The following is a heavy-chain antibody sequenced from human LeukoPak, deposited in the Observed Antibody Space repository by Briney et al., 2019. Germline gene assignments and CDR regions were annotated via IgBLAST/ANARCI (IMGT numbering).Heavy chain of an antibody. D-gene: IGHD3-10*01. V-gene: IGHV4-59*01. CDR1: DGSIRIAY. J-gene: IGHJ6*02. Sequence: SETLSLTCTVSDGSIRIAYWSWIRQPPGKGLEWMGYIHYSGGTQYNPSLNGRVTVSVDTSKNQFSLKLTSVTAADTAVYYCARDRTTRGSSKMYYYGMDVWGRGTTVTVSS. CDR2: IHYSGGT. CDR3: ARDRTTRGSSKMYYYGMDV.